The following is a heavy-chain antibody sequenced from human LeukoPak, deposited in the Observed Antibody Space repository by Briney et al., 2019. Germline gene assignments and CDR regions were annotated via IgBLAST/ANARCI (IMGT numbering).Heavy chain of an antibody. CDR1: GGSFSGYY. V-gene: IGHV4-34*01. Sequence: SETLSLTCAVYGGSFSGYYWSWIRQPPGKGLEWIGEINHSGSTNYNPSLKSRVTISVDTSKNQFSLKMSSVTAADTAVYYCARETSQKGAHYMDVWGKGTTVTISS. CDR3: ARETSQKGAHYMDV. D-gene: IGHD3-16*01. CDR2: INHSGST. J-gene: IGHJ6*03.